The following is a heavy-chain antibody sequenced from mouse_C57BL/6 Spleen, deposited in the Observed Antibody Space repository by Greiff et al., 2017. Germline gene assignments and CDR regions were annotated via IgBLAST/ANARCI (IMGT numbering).Heavy chain of an antibody. CDR2: IDPSDSET. J-gene: IGHJ1*03. CDR3: ARRFGYDPYWYFDV. V-gene: IGHV1-52*01. Sequence: VQLQQPGAELVRPGSSVKLSCKASGYTFTSYWMHWVKQRPIQGLEWIGNIDPSDSETHYNQKFKDKATLTVDKSSSTAYMQLSSLTSEDSAVYCCARRFGYDPYWYFDVWGTGTTVTVSS. CDR1: GYTFTSYW. D-gene: IGHD2-2*01.